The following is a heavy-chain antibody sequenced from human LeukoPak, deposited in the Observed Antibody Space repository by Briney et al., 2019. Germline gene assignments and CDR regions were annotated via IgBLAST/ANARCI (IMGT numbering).Heavy chain of an antibody. CDR2: INHSGST. CDR3: ARLPQGYYDSLKGGY. CDR1: GGSFSGYY. V-gene: IGHV4-34*01. Sequence: SETLSLTCAVYGGSFSGYYWSWIRQPPEKGLEWIGEINHSGSTNYNPSLKSRVTISVDTSKNQFSLKLSSVTAADTAVYYCARLPQGYYDSLKGGYWGQGTMVTVSS. D-gene: IGHD3-22*01. J-gene: IGHJ3*01.